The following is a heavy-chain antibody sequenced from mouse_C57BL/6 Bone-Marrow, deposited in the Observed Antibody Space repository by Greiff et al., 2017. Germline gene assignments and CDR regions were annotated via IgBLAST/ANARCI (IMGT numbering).Heavy chain of an antibody. V-gene: IGHV1-7*01. Sequence: QVQLQQSGAELAKPGASVKLSCKASGYTFTSYWMHWVKQRPGQGLEWIGYINPSSGYTKYNQKFKDKATLTADQSSSTAYMQLSSLTYEDSAVYYCTRRDYYGGHDYWGQGTTLTVSS. D-gene: IGHD1-1*01. J-gene: IGHJ2*01. CDR2: INPSSGYT. CDR1: GYTFTSYW. CDR3: TRRDYYGGHDY.